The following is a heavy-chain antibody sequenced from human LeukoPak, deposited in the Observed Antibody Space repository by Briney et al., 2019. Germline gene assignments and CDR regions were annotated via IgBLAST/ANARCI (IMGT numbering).Heavy chain of an antibody. CDR2: IIPILGIA. CDR3: ARVREYYYDSSDRPPDGGEYFQH. D-gene: IGHD3-22*01. CDR1: GGTFSSYA. V-gene: IGHV1-69*04. Sequence: SVKVSCKASGGTFSSYAISWVRQAPGQGLEWMGRIIPILGIANYAQKFQGRVTITADKSTSTAYMELSSLRSEDTAVYYCARVREYYYDSSDRPPDGGEYFQHWGQGTLVTVSS. J-gene: IGHJ1*01.